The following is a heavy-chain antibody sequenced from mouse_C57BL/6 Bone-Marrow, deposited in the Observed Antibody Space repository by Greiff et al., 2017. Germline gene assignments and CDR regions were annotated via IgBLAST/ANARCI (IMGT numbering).Heavy chain of an antibody. CDR2: ISSGGSYT. Sequence: EVQLQESGGDLVKPGGSLKLSCAASGFTFSSYGMSWVRQTPDKRLEWVATISSGGSYTYYPDSVKGRFTLSRDNAKNTLYLQMSSLKSEDTAMYYCARRDYYAMDYWGQGTSVTVSS. CDR3: ARRDYYAMDY. V-gene: IGHV5-6*01. CDR1: GFTFSSYG. J-gene: IGHJ4*01.